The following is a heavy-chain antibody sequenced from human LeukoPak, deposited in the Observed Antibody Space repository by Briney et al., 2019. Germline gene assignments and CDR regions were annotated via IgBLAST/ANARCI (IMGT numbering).Heavy chain of an antibody. D-gene: IGHD6-25*01. CDR1: GFTFRGYG. J-gene: IGHJ4*02. Sequence: GGSLRLSCAASGFTFRGYGVHWVRQTPGKGLEWVSAIETDGSATTYADSVEGRFSVSRGNAKNILYLQMNSLRVEDTAVYYCARGGGYRLDYWGQGTLVTVSS. V-gene: IGHV3-74*01. CDR2: IETDGSAT. CDR3: ARGGGYRLDY.